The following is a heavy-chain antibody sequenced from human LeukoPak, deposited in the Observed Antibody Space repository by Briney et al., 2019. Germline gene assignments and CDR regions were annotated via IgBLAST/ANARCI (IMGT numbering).Heavy chain of an antibody. Sequence: GASVTVSFTASVYTFTGYYIHWLRQAPAQGREGMGWIDPISGGTNYAQKFQDTITMTRDKSIATAYMEVRRLNSDDTAVYYCARSGFTTGFYLDFWGQGTLVAVSS. CDR2: IDPISGGT. CDR1: VYTFTGYY. J-gene: IGHJ4*02. D-gene: IGHD1-1*01. V-gene: IGHV1-2*02. CDR3: ARSGFTTGFYLDF.